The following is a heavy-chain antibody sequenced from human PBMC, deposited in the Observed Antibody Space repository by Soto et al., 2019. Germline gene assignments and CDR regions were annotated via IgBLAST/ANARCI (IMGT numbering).Heavy chain of an antibody. J-gene: IGHJ6*02. Sequence: SVKVSCKASGGTFSSYAISWVRQAPGQGLEWMGGIIPIFGTANYAQKFQGRVTITADESTSTAYMELSSLRSKDTAVYYCAREGGGNSHYYGMDVWGQGTTVTVSS. CDR1: GGTFSSYA. D-gene: IGHD2-21*02. CDR3: AREGGGNSHYYGMDV. CDR2: IIPIFGTA. V-gene: IGHV1-69*13.